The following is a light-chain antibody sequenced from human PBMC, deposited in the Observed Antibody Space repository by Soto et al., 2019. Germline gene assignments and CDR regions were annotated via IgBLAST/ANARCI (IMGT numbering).Light chain of an antibody. V-gene: IGKV3D-15*01. CDR2: GAS. Sequence: IVSTQFPGTLSLSPGERDTLSCRASQSVSSIYLAWYQQKPGQAPRLLIYGASSRATGIPGRFSGSGSGTEFTLTISSRQSEDFAVYYCQQYNNRRATFGQGTKVDIK. CDR3: QQYNNRRAT. J-gene: IGKJ1*01. CDR1: QSVSSIY.